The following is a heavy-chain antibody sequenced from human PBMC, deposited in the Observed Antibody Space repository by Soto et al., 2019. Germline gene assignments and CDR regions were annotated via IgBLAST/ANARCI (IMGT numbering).Heavy chain of an antibody. D-gene: IGHD1-26*01. J-gene: IGHJ4*02. V-gene: IGHV3-53*01. Sequence: PGGSLRLSCAASGFTVSSSYMSWVRQAPGKGLEWVSTIYSPGSTYYADSVEGRFTISRDNSKNTLYLQMNSLRAEDTAVYYCARGLVGATTAFDCWGQGTLVTVSS. CDR3: ARGLVGATTAFDC. CDR1: GFTVSSSY. CDR2: IYSPGST.